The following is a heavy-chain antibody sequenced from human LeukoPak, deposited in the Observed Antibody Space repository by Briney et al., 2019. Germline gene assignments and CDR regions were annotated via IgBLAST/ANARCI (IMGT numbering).Heavy chain of an antibody. CDR2: ISGDGGST. J-gene: IGHJ3*02. Sequence: PGGSLRLSCAASVFTFDDYAMHWVRQAPAKGLEWVSLISGDGGSTYYADSVNGRFALSRDNSKNSLYLQMNSLRTEDTALYYCAKDIGSSWYVAFDIWGQGTMVTVSS. CDR3: AKDIGSSWYVAFDI. CDR1: VFTFDDYA. D-gene: IGHD6-13*01. V-gene: IGHV3-43*02.